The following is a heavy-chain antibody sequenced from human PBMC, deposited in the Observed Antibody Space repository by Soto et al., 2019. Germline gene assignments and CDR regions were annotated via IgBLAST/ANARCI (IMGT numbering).Heavy chain of an antibody. D-gene: IGHD3-16*01. Sequence: QVQLVESGGGVVQPGRSLRLSCAASEFTFSSYGMHWVRQAPGKGLEWVAVISYDGSNKYYADSVKGRFTISRDNSKNTLYLQMNSLRAEDTAVYYCAKDPGTGGEVMYYFDYWGQGTLVTVSS. V-gene: IGHV3-30*18. CDR3: AKDPGTGGEVMYYFDY. J-gene: IGHJ4*02. CDR1: EFTFSSYG. CDR2: ISYDGSNK.